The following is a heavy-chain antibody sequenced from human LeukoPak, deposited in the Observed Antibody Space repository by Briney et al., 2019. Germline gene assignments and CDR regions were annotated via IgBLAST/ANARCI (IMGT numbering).Heavy chain of an antibody. CDR2: FDPEDGET. D-gene: IGHD3-22*01. Sequence: ASVKVSCKVSGYTLTELSMHWVRQAPGKGFEGMGGFDPEDGETIYAQKFQGRVTMTEDTSTDTAYMELSSLRSEDTAVYYCATVAYYYDSSGYHILYYFDYWGQGTLVTVSS. CDR3: ATVAYYYDSSGYHILYYFDY. V-gene: IGHV1-24*01. CDR1: GYTLTELS. J-gene: IGHJ4*02.